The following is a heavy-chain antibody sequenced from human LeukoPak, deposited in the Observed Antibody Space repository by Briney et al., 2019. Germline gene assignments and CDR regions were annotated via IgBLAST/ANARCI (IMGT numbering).Heavy chain of an antibody. CDR2: IYHTGST. V-gene: IGHV4-59*01. J-gene: IGHJ4*02. CDR1: GGSLSTYY. D-gene: IGHD3-22*01. CDR3: ARGGDSSGYYGNSFDS. Sequence: PSETLSLTCTVSGGSLSTYYWSWIRQSPGKGPEWIGYIYHTGSTKYNPSFMSRVIISVDTSKNQFSLKLNSVSAADTAVYYCARGGDSSGYYGNSFDSWGQGTLVTVSS.